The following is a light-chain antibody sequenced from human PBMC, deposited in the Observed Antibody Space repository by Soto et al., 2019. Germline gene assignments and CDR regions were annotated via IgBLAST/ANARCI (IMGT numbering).Light chain of an antibody. CDR1: QTISSS. CDR2: AAS. CDR3: QQRYSLPYT. J-gene: IGKJ2*01. V-gene: IGKV1-39*01. Sequence: DIQMTQSPSSLSASVGDRVTITCRASQTISSSLNWYEQKPGKAPKLLIYAASSLQNGFPSRFSGSGSGTDFTLTIISLQPEDFATYHCQQRYSLPYTFGQGTKLEIK.